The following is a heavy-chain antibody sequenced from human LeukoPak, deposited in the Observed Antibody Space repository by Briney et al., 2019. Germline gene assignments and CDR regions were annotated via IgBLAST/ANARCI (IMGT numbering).Heavy chain of an antibody. Sequence: GGSLRLSCAGSGFTFSSYAMHWVRQAPGKGLEYVSAISSNGGSKYYANSVKGRFTISRDNSKNTLYLQMGSLRAEDMAVYYCARAPNNIVLMVYLDYWGQGTLVTVSS. V-gene: IGHV3-64*01. CDR2: ISSNGGSK. D-gene: IGHD2-8*01. CDR1: GFTFSSYA. J-gene: IGHJ4*02. CDR3: ARAPNNIVLMVYLDY.